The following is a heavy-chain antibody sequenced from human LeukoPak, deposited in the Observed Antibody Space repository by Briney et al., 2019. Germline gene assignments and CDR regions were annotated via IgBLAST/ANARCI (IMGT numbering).Heavy chain of an antibody. V-gene: IGHV1-8*01. CDR1: GYTFTSYD. D-gene: IGHD2-15*01. CDR3: ARETSLGYCSGGSCYSYWFDP. CDR2: MNPNSGNT. Sequence: ASVKVSCKASGYTFTSYDISWVRQATGQGLQWMGWMNPNSGNTGYAQKFQGRVTMTRNTSISTAYMELSSLRSEDTAVYYCARETSLGYCSGGSCYSYWFDPWGQGTLVTVSS. J-gene: IGHJ5*02.